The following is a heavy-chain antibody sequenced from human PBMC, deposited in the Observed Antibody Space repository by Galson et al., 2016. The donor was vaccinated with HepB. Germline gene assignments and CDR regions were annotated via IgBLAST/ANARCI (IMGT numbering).Heavy chain of an antibody. D-gene: IGHD6-6*01. J-gene: IGHJ4*02. CDR3: ARKKDNSSSAGVDF. Sequence: SLRLSCAASGFTFSDYWMAWVRQAPGKGLEWVARIKEDGSEAYYVDSVRGRFTISRDNAKKTLYLQMTSLRAEDAAIYYCARKKDNSSSAGVDFWGQGTLVTVSS. CDR2: IKEDGSEA. CDR1: GFTFSDYW. V-gene: IGHV3-7*05.